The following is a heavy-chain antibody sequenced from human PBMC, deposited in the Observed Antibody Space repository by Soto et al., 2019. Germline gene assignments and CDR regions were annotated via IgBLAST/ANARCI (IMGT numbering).Heavy chain of an antibody. Sequence: QVQLVQSGAEVTKPGSSVRVSCKASGGTFSNHAINWVRQAPGQGLEWIGGFIPILGSAKYAQKFQGRVTITADESASTAYMEVSSLRFEDMAVYYCARDYTSLRGLRMDVWGQGTTVTVSS. D-gene: IGHD3-10*01. V-gene: IGHV1-69*01. CDR3: ARDYTSLRGLRMDV. CDR2: FIPILGSA. CDR1: GGTFSNHA. J-gene: IGHJ6*02.